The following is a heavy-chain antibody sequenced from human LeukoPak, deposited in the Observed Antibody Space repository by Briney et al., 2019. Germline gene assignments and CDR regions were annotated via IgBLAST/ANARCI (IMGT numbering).Heavy chain of an antibody. CDR3: ARAPHVEPATIGSFDY. CDR2: IDNSGRP. J-gene: IGHJ4*02. CDR1: GGSFSSGGYY. D-gene: IGHD5-12*01. V-gene: IGHV4-31*03. Sequence: PSQTLSLTCTVSGGSFSSGGYYWSRIRQEPGKGREWVGNIDNSGRPYYTPSLKSRVTISVDTSKTQLSLKLSSVTAADTAVYYCARAPHVEPATIGSFDYWGQGTLVTVSS.